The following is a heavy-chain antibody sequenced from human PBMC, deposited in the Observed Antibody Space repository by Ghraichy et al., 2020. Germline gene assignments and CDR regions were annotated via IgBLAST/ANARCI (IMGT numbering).Heavy chain of an antibody. CDR2: IKQDGSEK. Sequence: GGSLRLSCAASGFTFSSYWMSWVRQAPGKGLEWVANIKQDGSEKYYVDSVKGRFTISRDNAKNSLYLQMNSLRAEDTAVYYCARDRYVGQLWSYYYYGMDVWGQGTTVTVSS. CDR1: GFTFSSYW. D-gene: IGHD5-18*01. J-gene: IGHJ6*02. CDR3: ARDRYVGQLWSYYYYGMDV. V-gene: IGHV3-7*01.